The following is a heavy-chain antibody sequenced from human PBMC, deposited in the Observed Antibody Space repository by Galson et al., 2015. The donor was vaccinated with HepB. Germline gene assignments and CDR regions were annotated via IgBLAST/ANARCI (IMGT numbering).Heavy chain of an antibody. CDR1: GFTFSRYG. Sequence: SLRLSCAASGFTFSRYGMHWVRQVPGKGLEWVALTWHDGSNSFYAASVKGRFTNARDNSQNTLYLHMTHLRAEDTALYFCAREAHIAAPASFDYWGQATPVTVSS. CDR3: AREAHIAAPASFDY. V-gene: IGHV3-33*08. D-gene: IGHD6-25*01. J-gene: IGHJ4*02. CDR2: TWHDGSNS.